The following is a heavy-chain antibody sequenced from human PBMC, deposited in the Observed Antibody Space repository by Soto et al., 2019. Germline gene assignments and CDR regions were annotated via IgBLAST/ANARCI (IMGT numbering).Heavy chain of an antibody. CDR1: GYNITELS. CDR2: FDPEDGET. J-gene: IGHJ4*02. CDR3: ATIGGCSSTSCPWDY. D-gene: IGHD2-2*01. Sequence: GASVKVSCNVSGYNITELSMDWVRQAPGKGLEWMGGFDPEDGETIYAQKFQGRVTMTEDTSTDTAYMELSSLRSEDTAVYYCATIGGCSSTSCPWDYWGQGTLVTVSS. V-gene: IGHV1-24*01.